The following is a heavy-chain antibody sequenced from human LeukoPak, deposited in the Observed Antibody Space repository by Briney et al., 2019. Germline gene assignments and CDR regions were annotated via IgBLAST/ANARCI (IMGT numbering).Heavy chain of an antibody. Sequence: PGGSLRLSCAASGFILSSYWMTWVRQAPGKGLEWVANINEDGSEKYYVDSVKGRFTISRDNSKNSLYLQLNSLRAEDTAVYYCAELGITMIGGVWGKGTTVTISS. D-gene: IGHD3-10*02. CDR2: INEDGSEK. V-gene: IGHV3-7*01. CDR1: GFILSSYW. J-gene: IGHJ6*04. CDR3: AELGITMIGGV.